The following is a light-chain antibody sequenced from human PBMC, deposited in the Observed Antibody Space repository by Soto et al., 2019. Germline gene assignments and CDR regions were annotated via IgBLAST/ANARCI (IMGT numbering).Light chain of an antibody. CDR1: QSVSNY. V-gene: IGKV3-20*01. CDR2: GAS. Sequence: ESGLTQSPGTLSLSPGERATLSCRASQSVSNYLVWYQQKPGQAPRLLIYGASSRATGISDRFSGSGSGIDFNLTISRLEPEDFAVYYCLLFCGSPQTFGYGRKVEIK. J-gene: IGKJ1*01. CDR3: LLFCGSPQT.